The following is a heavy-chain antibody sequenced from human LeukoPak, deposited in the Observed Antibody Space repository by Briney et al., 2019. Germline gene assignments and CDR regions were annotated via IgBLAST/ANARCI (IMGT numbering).Heavy chain of an antibody. CDR1: GFTFDDHA. Sequence: PGGSLRLSCAASGFTFDDHAMHWVRQAPGKGLEWVSGISWNSGSIGYADSVKGRFTISRDNAKNSLYLQMNSLRAEDTALYYCAKDMRLRTTVTTIGFDYWGQGTLVTVSS. V-gene: IGHV3-9*01. CDR2: ISWNSGSI. D-gene: IGHD4-17*01. J-gene: IGHJ4*02. CDR3: AKDMRLRTTVTTIGFDY.